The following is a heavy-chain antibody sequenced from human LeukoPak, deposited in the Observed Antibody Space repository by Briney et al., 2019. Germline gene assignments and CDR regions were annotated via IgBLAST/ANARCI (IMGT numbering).Heavy chain of an antibody. D-gene: IGHD6-13*01. CDR2: IYPGDSDT. CDR1: GYSFATYW. Sequence: GGSLQISCQGSGYSFATYWIGWVRQQPGKGLEWMGTIYPGDSDTRYSPSFQGQVTISADKSISTAYLQWSSLKASDTAMYYCARPSADSSSWFDFDYWGQGTLVTVSS. CDR3: ARPSADSSSWFDFDY. V-gene: IGHV5-51*01. J-gene: IGHJ4*02.